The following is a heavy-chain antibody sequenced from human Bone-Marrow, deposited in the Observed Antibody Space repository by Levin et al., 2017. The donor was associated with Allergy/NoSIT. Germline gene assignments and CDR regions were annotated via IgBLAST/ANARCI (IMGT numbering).Heavy chain of an antibody. D-gene: IGHD2-15*01. CDR1: GGSFSGYY. V-gene: IGHV4-34*01. CDR2: INHSGST. CDR3: ARGREDIVVVVAATIVDY. J-gene: IGHJ4*02. Sequence: SETSLTCAVYGGSFSGYYWSWIRQPPGKGLEWIGEINHSGSTNYNPSLKSRVTISVDTSKNQFSLKLSSVTAADTAVYYCARGREDIVVVVAATIVDYWGQGTLVTVSS.